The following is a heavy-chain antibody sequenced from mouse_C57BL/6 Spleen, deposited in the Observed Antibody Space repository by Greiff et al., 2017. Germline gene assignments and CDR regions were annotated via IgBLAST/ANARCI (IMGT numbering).Heavy chain of an antibody. CDR1: GYAFSSSW. Sequence: QVQLQQSGPELVKPGASVKISCKASGYAFSSSWMNWVKQRPGKGLEWIGRIYPGDGDTNYNGKFKGKATLTADKSSSTAYMQLSSLTSEDSAVYFCARWGYDYAYAMDYWGQGTSVTVSS. CDR2: IYPGDGDT. D-gene: IGHD2-4*01. V-gene: IGHV1-82*01. CDR3: ARWGYDYAYAMDY. J-gene: IGHJ4*01.